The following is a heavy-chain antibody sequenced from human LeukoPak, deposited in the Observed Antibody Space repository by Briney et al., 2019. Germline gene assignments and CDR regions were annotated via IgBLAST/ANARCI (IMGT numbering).Heavy chain of an antibody. CDR3: AGGEGAAGIYDAFDF. Sequence: GGSLRLSCTASTPTFSSYAMTWVRQPLRTGLQSVATLSASGARIHYADSVKGRFTISRDNSKNTLYLQMDSLRPEDTAVYFCAGGEGAAGIYDAFDFWGQGTLVAVSS. CDR2: LSASGARI. D-gene: IGHD6-13*01. CDR1: TPTFSSYA. J-gene: IGHJ3*01. V-gene: IGHV3-23*01.